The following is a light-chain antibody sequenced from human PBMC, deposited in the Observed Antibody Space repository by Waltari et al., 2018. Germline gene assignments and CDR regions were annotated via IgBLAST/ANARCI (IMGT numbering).Light chain of an antibody. V-gene: IGLV1-47*01. CDR1: SSNIGSNY. CDR2: KNE. J-gene: IGLJ2*01. Sequence: QSVLTQPPSTSGTPGQGVTISCSGGSSNIGSNYVYWYLQVPGTAPKLLMFKNEQRASGVPDRISGCKSGTSASLAINGLRADDEGDYYCAAWDDSLNGWEFGGGTKVTVL. CDR3: AAWDDSLNGWE.